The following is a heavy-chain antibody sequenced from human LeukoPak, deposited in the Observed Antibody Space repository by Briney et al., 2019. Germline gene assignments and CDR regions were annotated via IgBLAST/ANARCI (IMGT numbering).Heavy chain of an antibody. V-gene: IGHV4-34*01. CDR3: ARGYYDFWSGYYGAYYFDY. Sequence: SETLSLTCAVYGGSFSGYYWGWIRQPPGKGLEWIGSIYYSGSTYYNPSLKSRVTISLDTSKNQFSLKLNSVTAADTAVYYCARGYYDFWSGYYGAYYFDYWGQGTLVTVSS. CDR1: GGSFSGYY. CDR2: IYYSGST. J-gene: IGHJ4*02. D-gene: IGHD3-3*01.